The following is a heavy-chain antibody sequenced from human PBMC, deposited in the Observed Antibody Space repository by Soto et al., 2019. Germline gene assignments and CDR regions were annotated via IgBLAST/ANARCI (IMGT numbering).Heavy chain of an antibody. V-gene: IGHV4-59*08. J-gene: IGHJ4*02. CDR3: ARLGGVSDFDY. CDR2: IYYSGST. CDR1: GGSISSYY. D-gene: IGHD3-16*02. Sequence: SETLSLTCTVSGGSISSYYWSWIRQPPGKGLEWIGYIYYSGSTNHNPSLKSRVTISVDTSKNQFSLKLSSVTAADTAVYYCARLGGVSDFDYWGQGTLVTVSS.